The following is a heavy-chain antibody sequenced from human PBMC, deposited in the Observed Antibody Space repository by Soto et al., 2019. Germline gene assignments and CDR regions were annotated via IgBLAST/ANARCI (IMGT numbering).Heavy chain of an antibody. CDR2: IYHSGTT. V-gene: IGHV4-38-2*01. Sequence: SETLSLTCDVSGFSIKTGYYWGWIRQPPGKGLEWIGAIYHSGTTYFNPSLKSRVTMSVDTSKDHFSLRLTSVAATDTAVYYCARGMNPQDYWGQGTLVTVSS. J-gene: IGHJ4*02. CDR1: GFSIKTGYY. CDR3: ARGMNPQDY.